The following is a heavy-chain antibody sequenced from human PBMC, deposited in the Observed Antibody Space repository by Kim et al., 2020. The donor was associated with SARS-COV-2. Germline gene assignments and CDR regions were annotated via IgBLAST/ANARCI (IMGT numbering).Heavy chain of an antibody. CDR3: ARDAHISAPADY. J-gene: IGHJ4*02. V-gene: IGHV1-69*04. Sequence: NYAQKFQGRVTITADKSTSTAYMELSSLRSEDTAVYYCARDAHISAPADYWGQGTLVTVSS. D-gene: IGHD6-25*01.